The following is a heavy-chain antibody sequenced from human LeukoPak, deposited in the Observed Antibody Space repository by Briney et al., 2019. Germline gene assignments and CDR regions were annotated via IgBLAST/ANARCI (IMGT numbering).Heavy chain of an antibody. Sequence: SETLSLTCTVSSGSISSSGHYWGWVRQPPGKGLEWIGSFYYFGSTYYNPSLKSRVTISVDTSKNQFSLRLSSVTAADTAIYYCARDRYNYGLDRFDYWGQGTLVTVSS. D-gene: IGHD1-1*01. CDR3: ARDRYNYGLDRFDY. J-gene: IGHJ4*02. CDR2: FYYFGST. CDR1: SGSISSSGHY. V-gene: IGHV4-39*07.